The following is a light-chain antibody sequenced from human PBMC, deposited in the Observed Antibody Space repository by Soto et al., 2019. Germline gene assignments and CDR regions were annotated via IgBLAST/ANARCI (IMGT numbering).Light chain of an antibody. CDR3: SSYTSSSTYV. J-gene: IGLJ1*01. CDR1: SSDVGGYNY. CDR2: EVS. V-gene: IGLV2-14*01. Sequence: QSVLTQPASVSGSPGQSLTISCIGTSSDVGGYNYVSWYQHHPGNAPKLIIYEVSNRPSGVSNRFSSSKSANTASLTISGLQADDEADYYCSSYTSSSTYVFGIGTKVTVL.